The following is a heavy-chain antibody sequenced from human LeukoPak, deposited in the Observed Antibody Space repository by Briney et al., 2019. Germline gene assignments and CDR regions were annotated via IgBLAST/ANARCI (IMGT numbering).Heavy chain of an antibody. D-gene: IGHD2-15*01. CDR3: ARAQGGGNWYFDY. CDR1: GGSISSGGYF. Sequence: SETLSLTCTVSGGSISSGGYFWSWIRQHPGKGLEWIGYIYYRGSTYYNPSLKSRVTISVDTSENQFSLKLSSVTAADTAVYYCARAQGGGNWYFDYWGQGTLVTVSS. V-gene: IGHV4-31*03. J-gene: IGHJ4*02. CDR2: IYYRGST.